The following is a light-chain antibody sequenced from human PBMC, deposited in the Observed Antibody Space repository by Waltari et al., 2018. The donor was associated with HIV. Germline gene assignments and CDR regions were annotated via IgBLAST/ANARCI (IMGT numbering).Light chain of an antibody. V-gene: IGLV2-23*01. CDR2: EGS. Sequence: QSALTQPASVSGSPGQSITIPCTGPSSDVGSYNLLSWYQQHPGKAPKLMIYEGSKRPSGVSNRFSGSKSGNTASLTISGLQAEDEADYYCCSYAGSSTPFGGGTKLTVL. CDR3: CSYAGSSTP. CDR1: SSDVGSYNL. J-gene: IGLJ3*02.